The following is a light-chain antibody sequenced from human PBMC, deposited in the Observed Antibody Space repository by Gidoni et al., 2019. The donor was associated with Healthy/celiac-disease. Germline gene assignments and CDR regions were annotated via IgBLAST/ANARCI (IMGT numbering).Light chain of an antibody. CDR1: QSVSSSY. J-gene: IGKJ4*01. CDR3: QQYGSSQT. V-gene: IGKV3-20*01. Sequence: EIVLTQSPGTLSLSPGERATLSCRASQSVSSSYLAWYQQKPGQAPRLLLYGASSRATGIPDMFSCSGSGTDFTLTISRLEPEDFAVYYCQQYGSSQTFGGGTKVEIK. CDR2: GAS.